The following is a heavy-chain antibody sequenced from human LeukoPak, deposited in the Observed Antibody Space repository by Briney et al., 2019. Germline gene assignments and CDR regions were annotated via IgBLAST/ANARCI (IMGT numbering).Heavy chain of an antibody. V-gene: IGHV4-38-2*02. D-gene: IGHD3-3*01. CDR1: GYSISSGYY. J-gene: IGHJ6*03. CDR3: ARDGVVITPEGDYYYYYYMDV. CDR2: IYHSGST. Sequence: SETLSLTCTVSGYSISSGYYWGWIRQPPGKGLEWIGSIYHSGSTYYSPSLKSRVTISVDTSKNQFSLKLSSVTAADTAVYYCARDGVVITPEGDYYYYYYMDVWGKGTTVTVSS.